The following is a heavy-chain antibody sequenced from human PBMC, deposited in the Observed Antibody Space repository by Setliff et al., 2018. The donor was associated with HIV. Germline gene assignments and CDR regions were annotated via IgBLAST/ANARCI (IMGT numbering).Heavy chain of an antibody. Sequence: ASVMVSCKASGYTFTSYAMHWVRQAPGQRLEWMGWIHAGNGDTKYSQNFQGRVTITRDTSASTAYMELSSLRSEDTAVYYCATLLSYSSAWHYWGQGTLVTVSS. CDR1: GYTFTSYA. D-gene: IGHD6-25*01. V-gene: IGHV1-3*01. J-gene: IGHJ4*02. CDR2: IHAGNGDT. CDR3: ATLLSYSSAWHY.